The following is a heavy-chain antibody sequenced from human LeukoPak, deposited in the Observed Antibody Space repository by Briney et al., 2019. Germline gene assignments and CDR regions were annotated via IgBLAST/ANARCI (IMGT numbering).Heavy chain of an antibody. D-gene: IGHD5-24*01. Sequence: GGSLRLSCAASGFTFSSYSMNWVRQAPGKGLEWVSLIYSGGSAYYTDSVKGRFTISRDNSKNTLYLQMNGLRAEDTAVYYCARSRDGHNYYYYGMDVWGQGTTVTVSS. CDR1: GFTFSSYS. CDR2: IYSGGSA. CDR3: ARSRDGHNYYYYGMDV. J-gene: IGHJ6*02. V-gene: IGHV3-53*01.